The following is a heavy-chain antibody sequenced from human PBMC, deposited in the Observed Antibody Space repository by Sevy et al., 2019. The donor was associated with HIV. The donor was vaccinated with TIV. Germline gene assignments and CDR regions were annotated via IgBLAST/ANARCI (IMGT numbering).Heavy chain of an antibody. V-gene: IGHV4-4*02. CDR1: GGSISSSNW. CDR2: IYHSRST. J-gene: IGHJ4*02. D-gene: IGHD6-19*01. CDR3: ARSRESGWSDY. Sequence: SETLSLTCAVSGGSISSSNWWSWVRQPPGKGLEWMGEIYHSRSTNYNPSLKSRVTISVDKSKNQFSLKLSSVTAADTAVYYCARSRESGWSDYWVQGTLVTVSS.